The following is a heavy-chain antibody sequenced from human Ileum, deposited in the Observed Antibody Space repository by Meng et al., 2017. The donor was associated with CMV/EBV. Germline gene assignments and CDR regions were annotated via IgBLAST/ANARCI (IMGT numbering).Heavy chain of an antibody. J-gene: IGHJ4*02. CDR3: ARARGYCSSTSCRYYFDY. V-gene: IGHV3-21*01. Sequence: GESLKISCAASGFTFSSYSMNWVRQAPGKGLEWVSSISSSSSYIYYADSVKGRFTFSRYNAKNSLYLQMNSLRAEDTAVYYCARARGYCSSTSCRYYFDYWGQGTLVTVSS. CDR1: GFTFSSYS. CDR2: ISSSSSYI. D-gene: IGHD2-2*01.